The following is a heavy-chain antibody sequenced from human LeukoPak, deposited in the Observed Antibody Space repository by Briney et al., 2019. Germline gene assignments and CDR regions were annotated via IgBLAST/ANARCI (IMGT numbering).Heavy chain of an antibody. CDR1: GYTFTNYY. Sequence: GASVKVSCKASGYTFTNYYITWVRQAPGQGLEWVGWISAYNGRTNYAQKFQGRVTMTIYTSTTTAYMDLRSLGSDDTATYYCTKGGAMVATIYYWGQGTLVTVSS. J-gene: IGHJ4*02. CDR2: ISAYNGRT. CDR3: TKGGAMVATIYY. V-gene: IGHV1-18*01. D-gene: IGHD5-12*01.